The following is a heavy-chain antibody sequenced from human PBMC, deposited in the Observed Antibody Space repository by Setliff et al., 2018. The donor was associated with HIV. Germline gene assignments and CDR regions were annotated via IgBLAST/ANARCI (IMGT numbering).Heavy chain of an antibody. V-gene: IGHV4-38-2*02. D-gene: IGHD5-12*01. CDR1: GDFFSSDCY. CDR2: FYETGYT. Sequence: PSETLSLTCTVSGDFFSSDCYWGWIRQSPGKGLEWIGSFYETGYTYYNPSLKGRVTISVDTSKKQISLSLKSVTAADTAVYYCARLFQWMSYGFDIWGQGTMVTVSS. J-gene: IGHJ3*02. CDR3: ARLFQWMSYGFDI.